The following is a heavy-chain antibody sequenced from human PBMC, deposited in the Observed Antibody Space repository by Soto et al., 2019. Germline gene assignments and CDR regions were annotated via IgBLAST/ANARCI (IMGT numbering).Heavy chain of an antibody. CDR2: MNQSGTT. V-gene: IGHV4-34*01. CDR3: ARNDFGDYLPY. J-gene: IGHJ4*02. D-gene: IGHD4-17*01. CDR1: GGSFRGYY. Sequence: SETLSLTCAVSGGSFRGYYWNWIRQAPGKGLEWIGEMNQSGTTNYNPSLKSRVTISIDTSKNQFSLTLTSVTVADTAVYYCARNDFGDYLPYWSQGALVTVSS.